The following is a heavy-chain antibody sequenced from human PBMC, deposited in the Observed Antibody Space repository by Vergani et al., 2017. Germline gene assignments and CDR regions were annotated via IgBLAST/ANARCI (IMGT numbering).Heavy chain of an antibody. CDR3: ARRGRSVVATTWDYYYYGMDV. V-gene: IGHV4-59*08. J-gene: IGHJ6*02. D-gene: IGHD5-12*01. Sequence: QVQLQESGPGLVKPSETLSLTCTVSGGSISSYYWSWIRQPPGKGLEWIGYIYYSGSTNYNPSLKSRVTISVDTSKNQFSLKLSSVTAADTAVYYCARRGRSVVATTWDYYYYGMDVWGQGTTVTVSS. CDR1: GGSISSYY. CDR2: IYYSGST.